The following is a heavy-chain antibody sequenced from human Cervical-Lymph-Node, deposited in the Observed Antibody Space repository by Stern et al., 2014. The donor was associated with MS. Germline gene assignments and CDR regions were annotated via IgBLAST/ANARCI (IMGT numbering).Heavy chain of an antibody. V-gene: IGHV3-30-3*01. Sequence: VQLVQSGGGVVQPGRSLRLSCEASGFTFSSYTMHWVRQAPGKGLEWVAVISYDGNSKFYADSVKGRFTISRDNSKNTLFLQMNSLRTEDTAVYYCARDGRSVWGQGTLVTVSS. CDR1: GFTFSSYT. J-gene: IGHJ4*02. CDR3: ARDGRSV. CDR2: ISYDGNSK.